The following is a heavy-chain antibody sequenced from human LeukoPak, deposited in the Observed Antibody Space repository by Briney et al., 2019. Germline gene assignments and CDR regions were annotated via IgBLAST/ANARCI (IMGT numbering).Heavy chain of an antibody. V-gene: IGHV4-34*01. CDR1: GGSFSGYY. Sequence: PSETLSLTCAVYGGSFSGYYWSWIRQPPGKGLEWIGEINHSGSTNYNPSLKSRVTISVDTSKNQFSLKLSSVTAADTAVYYCARGDHYYDSSGYRMTNWGQGTLVTVSS. D-gene: IGHD3-22*01. CDR2: INHSGST. CDR3: ARGDHYYDSSGYRMTN. J-gene: IGHJ4*02.